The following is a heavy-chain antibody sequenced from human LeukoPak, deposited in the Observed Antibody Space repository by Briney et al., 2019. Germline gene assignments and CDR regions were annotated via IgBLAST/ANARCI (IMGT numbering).Heavy chain of an antibody. V-gene: IGHV4-39*01. CDR2: IFYSGSS. J-gene: IGHJ4*02. D-gene: IGHD1-7*01. Sequence: PSETLSLTCTVSGGSISSSRYYWGWIRQPPGKGLEWIASIFYSGSSYSNPSLKSRVTISVDTSKNQFSLNLSSVTAADTAVYYCARLRYNWNYGTMDYWGQGTLVTVSS. CDR3: ARLRYNWNYGTMDY. CDR1: GGSISSSRYY.